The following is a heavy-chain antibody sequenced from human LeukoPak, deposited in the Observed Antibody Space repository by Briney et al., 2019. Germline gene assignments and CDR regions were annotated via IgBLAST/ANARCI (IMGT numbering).Heavy chain of an antibody. Sequence: GGSLRLSCAASGFTVSSNYMSWVRQAPGKGLEWVSVIYSGGSTYYADSVKGRFTISRDNSKNTLYLQMNSLRAEDTAVYYCARDAYYSSGWYDYWGQGTLVTVSS. CDR3: ARDAYYSSGWYDY. V-gene: IGHV3-53*01. D-gene: IGHD6-19*01. J-gene: IGHJ4*02. CDR1: GFTVSSNY. CDR2: IYSGGST.